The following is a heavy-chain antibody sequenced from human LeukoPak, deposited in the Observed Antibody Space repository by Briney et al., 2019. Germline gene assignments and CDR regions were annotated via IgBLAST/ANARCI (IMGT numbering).Heavy chain of an antibody. CDR3: AKDGRSYSSGWPPFDY. Sequence: GGSLRLSCAAPEFTFSSHGMHWVRQAPGKGLEWVAVISYDGSNKYYADSVKGRFTISRDNSKNTLYLQMNSLRAEDTAVYHCAKDGRSYSSGWPPFDYWGQGALVTVSS. D-gene: IGHD6-19*01. J-gene: IGHJ4*02. V-gene: IGHV3-30*18. CDR2: ISYDGSNK. CDR1: EFTFSSHG.